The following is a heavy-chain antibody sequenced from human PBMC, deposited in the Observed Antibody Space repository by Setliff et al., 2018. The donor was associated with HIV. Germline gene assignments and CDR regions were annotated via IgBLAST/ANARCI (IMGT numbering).Heavy chain of an antibody. CDR2: MHYSGST. J-gene: IGHJ4*02. V-gene: IGHV4-39*01. CDR3: TSSRYLTGAFDI. Sequence: SETLSLTCTVSGGSISSSNYYWGWIRQPPGKGLEYIGSMHYSGSTYYNSSLRSRVTISGDTSKKQFSLKLSSVTAADTAVYYCTSSRYLTGAFDIWGHGNPGHVSS. CDR1: GGSISSSNYY. D-gene: IGHD6-13*01.